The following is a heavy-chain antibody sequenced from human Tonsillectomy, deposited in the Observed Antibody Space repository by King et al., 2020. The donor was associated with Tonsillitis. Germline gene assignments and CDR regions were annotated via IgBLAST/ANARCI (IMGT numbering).Heavy chain of an antibody. V-gene: IGHV3-23*04. CDR2: ISGSGGST. CDR3: AKDDDRAVAVIPYFDY. Sequence: VQLVESGGGLVQPGGSLRLSCAASGFTFSSYAMSWVRQAPGKGLEWGSAISGSGGSTYYADSVKGRFTISRDNSKNTLYLQMNSLRAEDTAVYYCAKDDDRAVAVIPYFDYWGQGTLVTVSS. J-gene: IGHJ4*02. CDR1: GFTFSSYA. D-gene: IGHD6-19*01.